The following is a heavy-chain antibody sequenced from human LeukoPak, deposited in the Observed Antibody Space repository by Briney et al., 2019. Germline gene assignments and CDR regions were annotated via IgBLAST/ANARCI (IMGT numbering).Heavy chain of an antibody. Sequence: GGSLRLSCAASGFTFSSYAMSWVRQAPGKGLEWVSAISGSGGSTYYADSVKGRFTISRDNSKNTLHLQMNSLRAEDTAVYYCAKTVIAAAGTALFDYWGQGTLVTVSS. J-gene: IGHJ4*02. CDR3: AKTVIAAAGTALFDY. V-gene: IGHV3-23*01. D-gene: IGHD6-13*01. CDR2: ISGSGGST. CDR1: GFTFSSYA.